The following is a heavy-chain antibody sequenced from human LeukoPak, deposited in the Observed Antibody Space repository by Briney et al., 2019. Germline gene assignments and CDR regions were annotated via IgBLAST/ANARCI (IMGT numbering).Heavy chain of an antibody. CDR3: ARVSGKTYDFWSGYYQVYYYYMDV. D-gene: IGHD3-3*01. Sequence: ASVTVSCKASGYTFTGYYMHWVRQAPGQGLEWMGWINPNSGGTNYAQKFQGRVTMTRDTSISTAYMELSSLRSEDTAVYYCARVSGKTYDFWSGYYQVYYYYMDVWGKGTTVTVSS. J-gene: IGHJ6*03. CDR1: GYTFTGYY. V-gene: IGHV1-2*02. CDR2: INPNSGGT.